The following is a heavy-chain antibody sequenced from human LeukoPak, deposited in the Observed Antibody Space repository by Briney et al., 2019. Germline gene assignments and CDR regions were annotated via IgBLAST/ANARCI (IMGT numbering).Heavy chain of an antibody. J-gene: IGHJ4*02. CDR2: ISYDGSNK. CDR1: GFTFSSYA. V-gene: IGHV3-30*01. D-gene: IGHD3-9*01. CDR3: ARVPDILTGYLDY. Sequence: GGSLRLSCAASGFTFSSYAMHWVRQAPGKGLEWVAVISYDGSNKYYADSVKGRFTISRDNSKNTLYLQMNSLRAEDTAVYYCARVPDILTGYLDYWGQGTLVTVSS.